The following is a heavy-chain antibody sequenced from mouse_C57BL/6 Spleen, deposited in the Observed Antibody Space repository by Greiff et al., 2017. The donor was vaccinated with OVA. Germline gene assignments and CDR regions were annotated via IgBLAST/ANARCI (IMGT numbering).Heavy chain of an antibody. Sequence: QVQLQQPGAELVKPGASVKLSCKASGYTFTSYWMHWVKQRPGQGLEWIGMIHPNSGSTNYNEKFKSKATLTVDKSSSTAYMQLSSLTSEDSAVYNCAREGDYGSRWYFDVWGTGTTVTVSS. CDR1: GYTFTSYW. V-gene: IGHV1-64*01. J-gene: IGHJ1*03. CDR3: AREGDYGSRWYFDV. CDR2: IHPNSGST. D-gene: IGHD2-2*01.